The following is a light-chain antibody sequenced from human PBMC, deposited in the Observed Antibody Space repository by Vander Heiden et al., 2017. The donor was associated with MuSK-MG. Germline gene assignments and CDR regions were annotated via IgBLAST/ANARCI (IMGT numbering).Light chain of an antibody. Sequence: IVMTQSPDSLAVSLGERATINCKSSQSVLYTSNKRNYVAWYQQQPGQPPKLLIYWASTRESGVPDRISGSGSGRDFTLTISSLQAEDVAVYYCQQDYDSPYTFGQGTNLEIK. J-gene: IGKJ2*01. CDR2: WAS. V-gene: IGKV4-1*01. CDR1: QSVLYTSNKRNY. CDR3: QQDYDSPYT.